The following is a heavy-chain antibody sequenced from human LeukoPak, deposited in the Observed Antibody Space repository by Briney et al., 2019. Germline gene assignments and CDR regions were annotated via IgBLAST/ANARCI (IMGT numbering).Heavy chain of an antibody. D-gene: IGHD2-2*02. CDR2: INHSGST. CDR3: ARTPPYCSSTSCYTGAGTRGYYFDY. Sequence: SETLSLTCAVYGGSFSGYYWSWIRQPPGKGLEWIGEINHSGSTNYNPSLKSRVTISVDTSKNQFSLKLSSVTAADTAVYYCARTPPYCSSTSCYTGAGTRGYYFDYWGQGTLVTVSS. J-gene: IGHJ4*02. V-gene: IGHV4-34*01. CDR1: GGSFSGYY.